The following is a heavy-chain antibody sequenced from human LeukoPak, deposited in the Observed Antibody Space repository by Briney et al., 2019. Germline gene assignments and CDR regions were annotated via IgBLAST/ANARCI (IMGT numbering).Heavy chain of an antibody. Sequence: PSETLSLTCTVSGGSISSSSYYWGWIRHPPGKGLEWIGSIYYSGSTYYNPSLKSRVTISVDTSKNQFSLKLSSVTAADTAVYYCARHALRGVWFGELRPYYFDYWGQGTLVTVSS. CDR2: IYYSGST. CDR3: ARHALRGVWFGELRPYYFDY. D-gene: IGHD3-10*01. J-gene: IGHJ4*02. CDR1: GGSISSSSYY. V-gene: IGHV4-39*01.